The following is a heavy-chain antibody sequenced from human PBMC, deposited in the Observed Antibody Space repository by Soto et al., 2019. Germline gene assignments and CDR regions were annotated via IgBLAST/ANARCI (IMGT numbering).Heavy chain of an antibody. D-gene: IGHD2-15*01. Sequence: ASVKVSGKASGYTFSSHGIIWVRQAPGQRLEWMGWISGYNGNAKYAQRFQGRVTMTTDTSTSTVYMDLRSLGSDDSAVYYCAREGSYGWYDCWGQGTLVTVSS. CDR2: ISGYNGNA. CDR1: GYTFSSHG. CDR3: AREGSYGWYDC. V-gene: IGHV1-18*01. J-gene: IGHJ5*01.